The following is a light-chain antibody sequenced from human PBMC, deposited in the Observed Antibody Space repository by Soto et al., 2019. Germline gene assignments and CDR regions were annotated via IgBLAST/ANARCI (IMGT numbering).Light chain of an antibody. CDR3: SSYAGSNNFVV. CDR1: SNDIGGYNY. J-gene: IGLJ2*01. V-gene: IGLV2-8*01. Sequence: QSALTQPPSASGSPGQSVTISCTGTSNDIGGYNYVSWYQQYPGNAPKLMIYEVDERPSGVPDRFFGSKSGNTASLTVSGLQAEDEADYYCSSYAGSNNFVVFGGGTKLTVL. CDR2: EVD.